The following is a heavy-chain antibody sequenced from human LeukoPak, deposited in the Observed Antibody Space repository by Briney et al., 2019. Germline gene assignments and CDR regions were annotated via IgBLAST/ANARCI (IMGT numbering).Heavy chain of an antibody. CDR1: GASFSGFF. D-gene: IGHD5-24*01. CDR3: AANRDGDNLPHY. CDR2: ISYEGST. J-gene: IGHJ4*02. Sequence: SETLSLTCAVHGASFSGFFWSWIRQSPGQGLEFIGEISYEGSTTYKPSRNSRVTKSVDTSNNQFSLKLSSVTAADTAVYYCAANRDGDNLPHYWGQGILVTVSS. V-gene: IGHV4-34*01.